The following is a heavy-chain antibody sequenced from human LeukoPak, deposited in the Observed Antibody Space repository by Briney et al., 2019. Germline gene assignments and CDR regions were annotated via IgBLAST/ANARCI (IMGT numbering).Heavy chain of an antibody. D-gene: IGHD2-15*01. V-gene: IGHV3-23*01. CDR1: GFTFSSYA. J-gene: IGHJ4*02. CDR3: AKSYWSGGSCYIHFDY. CDR2: ISGSGGST. Sequence: GGSLRLSCAASGFTFSSYAMTWVSQAPGRGLEWVSAISGSGGSTYYADSVKGRFTISRDNSKNTLYLQMNSLRAEDTAVYYCAKSYWSGGSCYIHFDYWGQGTLVTVSS.